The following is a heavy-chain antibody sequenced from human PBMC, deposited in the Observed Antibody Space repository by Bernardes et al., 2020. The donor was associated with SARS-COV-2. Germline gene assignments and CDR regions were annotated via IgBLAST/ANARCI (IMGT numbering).Heavy chain of an antibody. J-gene: IGHJ6*02. V-gene: IGHV4-61*02. D-gene: IGHD3-9*01. CDR1: GGSISSGSYS. Sequence: SETLSLTCTVSGGSISSGSYSWSWIRQPAGKGLEWIGRVYASGTTNYSPSLKSRVTISLDTSRDQLSLRLRSVTAADTAVYYCARAPYFDLLTGHTSLDYYYYSMDVWGQGTTVTVSS. CDR2: VYASGTT. CDR3: ARAPYFDLLTGHTSLDYYYYSMDV.